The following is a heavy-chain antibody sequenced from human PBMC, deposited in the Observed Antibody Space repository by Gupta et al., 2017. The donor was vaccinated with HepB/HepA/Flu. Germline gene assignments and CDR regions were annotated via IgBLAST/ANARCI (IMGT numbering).Heavy chain of an antibody. CDR2: IYYSGST. D-gene: IGHD7-27*01. J-gene: IGHJ4*02. V-gene: IGHV4-59*01. CDR3: ARALNWGRFDY. Sequence: QVQLQESGPGLVKPSETLSLTCTVSGGSISSYYWSWIRQPPGKGLEWIGYIYYSGSTNYNPSLKSRVTISVDTSKNQFSLKLSSVTAADTAVYYCARALNWGRFDYWGQGTLVTVSS. CDR1: GGSISSYY.